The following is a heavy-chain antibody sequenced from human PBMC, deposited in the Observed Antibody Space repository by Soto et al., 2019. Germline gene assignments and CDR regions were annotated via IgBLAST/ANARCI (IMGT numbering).Heavy chain of an antibody. J-gene: IGHJ4*02. CDR3: AKVLSKNYYYPFDF. CDR1: GFTFSDYA. D-gene: IGHD3-10*01. Sequence: LRLSCTASGFTFSDYAMTWVRQAPGKGLEWVSTISGGSSVTYYGDSVKGRFTISRDNAKKTLFLQLNRLSAEDMATYYCAKVLSKNYYYPFDFWGQGTQVTVSS. V-gene: IGHV3-23*01. CDR2: ISGGSSVT.